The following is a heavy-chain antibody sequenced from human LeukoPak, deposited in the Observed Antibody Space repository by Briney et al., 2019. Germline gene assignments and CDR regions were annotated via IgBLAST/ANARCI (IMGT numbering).Heavy chain of an antibody. CDR1: GFTVSSNY. CDR2: IYSGGST. V-gene: IGHV3-66*02. J-gene: IGHJ6*03. Sequence: GGSLRLSCAASGFTVSSNYMSWVRQAPGKGLEWVSVIYSGGSTYYADSVKGRFTISRDNSKNTLYLQMNSLRAEDTAVYYCARDQTGVYSSSWCGIYYHYMDVWGKGTTVTVSS. CDR3: ARDQTGVYSSSWCGIYYHYMDV. D-gene: IGHD6-13*01.